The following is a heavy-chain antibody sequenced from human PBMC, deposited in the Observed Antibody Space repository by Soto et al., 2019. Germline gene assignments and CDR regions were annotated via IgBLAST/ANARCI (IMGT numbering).Heavy chain of an antibody. CDR1: GGSISSGDYY. CDR2: IYYSGST. CDR3: ARSRAARPASMDG. V-gene: IGHV4-30-4*01. Sequence: LALTCTVSGGSISSGDYYWSWIRQPPGKGLEWIGYIYYSGSTYYNPSLKSRVTISVDTSKNQFSLKLSSVTAADTAVYYCARSRAARPASMDGWGQGTTVTVTS. D-gene: IGHD6-6*01. J-gene: IGHJ6*02.